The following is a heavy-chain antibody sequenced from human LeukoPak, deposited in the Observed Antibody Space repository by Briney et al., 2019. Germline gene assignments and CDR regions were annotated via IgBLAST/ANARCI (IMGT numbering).Heavy chain of an antibody. Sequence: GASVKVSCKASGYTFTGYYMHWVRQAPGQGLEWMGWINPNSGGTNYAQKFQGRVTITRNTSISTAYMELSSLRSEDTAVYYCARAYYDFWTIDYWGQGTLVTVSS. V-gene: IGHV1-2*02. CDR2: INPNSGGT. CDR3: ARAYYDFWTIDY. D-gene: IGHD3-3*01. J-gene: IGHJ4*02. CDR1: GYTFTGYY.